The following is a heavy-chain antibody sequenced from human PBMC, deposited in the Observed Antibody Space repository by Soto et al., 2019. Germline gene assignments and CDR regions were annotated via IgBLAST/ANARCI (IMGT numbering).Heavy chain of an antibody. D-gene: IGHD6-13*01. CDR3: ARGPAANYCYYYIDV. V-gene: IGHV1-18*01. J-gene: IGHJ6*03. Sequence: ASVKVSCKASGYTFTSYGISWVRQAPGQGLEWMGWISAYNGNTNYAQKLQGRVTMTTDTSTSTAYMVLRSLRSDDTAVYYCARGPAANYCYYYIDVWGKGTTVTVSS. CDR1: GYTFTSYG. CDR2: ISAYNGNT.